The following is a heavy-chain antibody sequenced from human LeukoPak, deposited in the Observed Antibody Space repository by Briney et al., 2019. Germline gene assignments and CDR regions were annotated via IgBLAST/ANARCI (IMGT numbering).Heavy chain of an antibody. Sequence: GGSLRLSCAASGFTFRNYGMHWVRLAPGKGLEWVAFIRYDGSIKYYVDSVKGRFTVSRDNSKNTLYLQMNSLRAEDTAIYYCAKDVNVGGDYFHYWGQGTLVTVSS. J-gene: IGHJ4*02. CDR1: GFTFRNYG. CDR2: IRYDGSIK. CDR3: AKDVNVGGDYFHY. D-gene: IGHD3-10*01. V-gene: IGHV3-30*02.